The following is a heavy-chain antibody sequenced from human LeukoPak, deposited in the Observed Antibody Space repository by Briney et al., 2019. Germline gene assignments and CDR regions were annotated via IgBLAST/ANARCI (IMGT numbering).Heavy chain of an antibody. Sequence: PSETQSLTCTVSGGSISSYYWSWIRQPAGKGLEWIGRIYTSGSTNYNPSLKSRVTMSVDTSKNQFSLKLSSVTAADTAVYYCARDRAYSSSWYGGMGLDDWGQGTLVTVSS. D-gene: IGHD6-13*01. V-gene: IGHV4-4*07. CDR3: ARDRAYSSSWYGGMGLDD. CDR2: IYTSGST. CDR1: GGSISSYY. J-gene: IGHJ4*02.